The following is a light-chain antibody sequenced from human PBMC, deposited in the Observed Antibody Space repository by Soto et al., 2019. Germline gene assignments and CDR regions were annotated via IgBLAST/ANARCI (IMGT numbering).Light chain of an antibody. J-gene: IGKJ3*01. V-gene: IGKV1-39*01. CDR1: QSITTY. CDR3: QQLFMYPPT. CDR2: GAS. Sequence: DIQITQSPSSLSASIGDRVTLTCRASQSITTYLNWYQQKPGTAPKLLIYGASRLHSGVPSRFGGSGSGTDFTLTVSRLQPEDFETYYCQQLFMYPPTFGPGTKVDIK.